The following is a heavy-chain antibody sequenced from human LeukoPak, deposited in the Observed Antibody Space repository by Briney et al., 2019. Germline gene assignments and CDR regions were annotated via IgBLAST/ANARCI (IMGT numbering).Heavy chain of an antibody. Sequence: GASVKVSCKASGYTFTSYGISWVRQAPGQGLEWMGWISAYNGNTNYAQKFQGRVTITTDESTSTAYMELSSLRSEDTAVYYCAREASIVGAPFDYWGQGTLVTVSS. CDR2: ISAYNGNT. D-gene: IGHD1-26*01. J-gene: IGHJ4*02. CDR1: GYTFTSYG. V-gene: IGHV1-18*01. CDR3: AREASIVGAPFDY.